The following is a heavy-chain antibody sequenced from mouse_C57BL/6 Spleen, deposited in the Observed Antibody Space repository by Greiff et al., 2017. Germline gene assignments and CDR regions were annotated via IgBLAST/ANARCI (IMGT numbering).Heavy chain of an antibody. V-gene: IGHV1-72*01. CDR3: ARRDYYSSSFRYFDV. Sequence: QVQLQQPGAELVKPGASVKLSCKASGYTFTSYWMHWVKQRPGRGLEWIGRIDPNSGGTKYNEKFKSKATLTVDKPSSTAYMQLSSLTSVDSAVYDGARRDYYSSSFRYFDVWGTGTTVTVSS. J-gene: IGHJ1*03. CDR2: IDPNSGGT. D-gene: IGHD1-1*01. CDR1: GYTFTSYW.